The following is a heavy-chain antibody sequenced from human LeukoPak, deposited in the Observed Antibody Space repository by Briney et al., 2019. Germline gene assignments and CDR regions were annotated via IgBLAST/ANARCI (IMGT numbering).Heavy chain of an antibody. D-gene: IGHD2-15*01. Sequence: SETLSLTCTVSGGSVSSASNYWSWIRQPPGKGLEWLGYRYYSGSTSYNPSLKSRVTISAATSKNQFSLKLSSVTAADTAVYYCARDPGYCSGGSCGNFDYWGQGTLVTVSS. J-gene: IGHJ4*02. V-gene: IGHV4-61*01. CDR2: RYYSGST. CDR1: GGSVSSASNY. CDR3: ARDPGYCSGGSCGNFDY.